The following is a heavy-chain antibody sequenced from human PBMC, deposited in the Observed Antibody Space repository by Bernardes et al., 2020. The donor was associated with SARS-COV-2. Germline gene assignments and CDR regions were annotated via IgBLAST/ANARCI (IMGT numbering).Heavy chain of an antibody. CDR2: INPNSGGT. J-gene: IGHJ5*02. CDR1: GYTFTGYY. D-gene: IGHD5-12*01. CDR3: AREFRRGYSGYDP. Sequence: ASVKVSCKASGYTFTGYYMHWVRQAPGQGLEWMGWINPNSGGTNYAQKFQGRVTMTRDTSISTAYMELSRLRSDDTAVYYCAREFRRGYSGYDPWGQGNMVTVSS. V-gene: IGHV1-2*02.